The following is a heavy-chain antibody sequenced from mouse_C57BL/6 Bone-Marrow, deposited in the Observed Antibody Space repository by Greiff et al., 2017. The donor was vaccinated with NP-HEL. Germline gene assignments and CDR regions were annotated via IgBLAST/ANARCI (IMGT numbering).Heavy chain of an antibody. CDR2: ISYDGSN. CDR1: GYSITSGYY. Sequence: ESGPGLVKPSQSLSLTCSVTGYSITSGYYWNWIRQFPGNKLEWMGYISYDGSNNYNPSLKNRISITRDTSKNQFFLKLNSVTTEDTATYYCAREDDYGLVAYWGQGTLVTVSA. D-gene: IGHD2-4*01. V-gene: IGHV3-6*01. J-gene: IGHJ3*01. CDR3: AREDDYGLVAY.